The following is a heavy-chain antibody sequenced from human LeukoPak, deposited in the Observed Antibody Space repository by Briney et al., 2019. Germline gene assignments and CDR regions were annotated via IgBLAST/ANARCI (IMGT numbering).Heavy chain of an antibody. J-gene: IGHJ4*02. CDR1: GFTFSTHS. CDR3: AKLDCSGGSCHNLNF. CDR2: ITGSGAGT. V-gene: IGHV3-23*01. Sequence: GGSLRLSCAASGFTFSTHSLNWVRQAPGKGLEWVSAITGSGAGTYYADSVKGRFTISRDNSKNTLYLQMNSLRAEDTAVYFCAKLDCSGGSCHNLNFWGQGTLVTVSS. D-gene: IGHD2-15*01.